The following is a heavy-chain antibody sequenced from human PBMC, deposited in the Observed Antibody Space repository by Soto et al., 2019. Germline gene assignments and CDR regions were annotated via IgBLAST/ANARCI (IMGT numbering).Heavy chain of an antibody. CDR2: IYYSGST. J-gene: IGHJ4*02. CDR3: ARRTVNIRTFYSGLKTHCFDY. CDR1: GGSISSGGYY. D-gene: IGHD6-19*01. Sequence: PSETLSLTCTVSGGSISSGGYYWSWIRQHPGKGLEWIGYIYYSGSTYYNPSLKSRVAISVDTSKNQFSLKLNSVTAADTAVYYCARRTVNIRTFYSGLKTHCFDYWGQGTLVTVSS. V-gene: IGHV4-39*01.